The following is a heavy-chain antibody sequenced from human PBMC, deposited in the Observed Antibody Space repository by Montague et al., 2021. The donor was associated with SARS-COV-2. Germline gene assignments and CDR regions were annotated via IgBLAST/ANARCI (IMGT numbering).Heavy chain of an antibody. CDR3: ARGYGGSYWFFDL. J-gene: IGHJ2*01. V-gene: IGHV3-30-3*01. CDR1: GFTFSSYA. D-gene: IGHD4-23*01. CDR2: IPYDGSNK. Sequence: SLRLSCAASGFTFSSYAMHWVRQAPGKGLEWVAVIPYDGSNKYYADSVKGRFTISRDNSKNTLYLQMNSLRAEDTAVYYCARGYGGSYWFFDLWGRGTLVTVSS.